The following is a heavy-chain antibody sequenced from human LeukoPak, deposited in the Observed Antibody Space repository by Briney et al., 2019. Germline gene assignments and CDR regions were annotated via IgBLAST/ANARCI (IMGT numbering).Heavy chain of an antibody. CDR3: ARGDSGSY. Sequence: ASVKISCKASGYIFTKYGFTWVRQATGQGLEWMGWMNPNSGNTGYARKFQGRVTMTRNTSISTAYMELSSLRSEDTAVYYCARGDSGSYWGQGTLVTVSS. V-gene: IGHV1-8*01. CDR2: MNPNSGNT. J-gene: IGHJ4*02. D-gene: IGHD1-26*01. CDR1: GYIFTKYG.